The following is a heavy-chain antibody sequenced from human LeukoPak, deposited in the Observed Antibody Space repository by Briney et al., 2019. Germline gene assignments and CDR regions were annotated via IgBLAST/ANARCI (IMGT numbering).Heavy chain of an antibody. D-gene: IGHD1-26*01. Sequence: ASVKVSCKASGYTFTSYAMNWVRQAPGQGLEWMGWINTNTGSPTYAQGFTGRFVFSLDTSVSTAYLQMNSLRAEDTAVYYCARAGRELLLSAFDIWGQGTMVTVSS. CDR2: INTNTGSP. CDR3: ARAGRELLLSAFDI. J-gene: IGHJ3*02. CDR1: GYTFTSYA. V-gene: IGHV7-4-1*02.